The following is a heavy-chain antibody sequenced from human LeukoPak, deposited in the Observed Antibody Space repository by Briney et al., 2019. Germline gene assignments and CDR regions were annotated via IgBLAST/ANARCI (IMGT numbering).Heavy chain of an antibody. CDR3: AKDGGEYYDILTGYYPCLYYMDV. CDR1: GFPLSRYW. D-gene: IGHD3-9*01. Sequence: GGSVSLFCAASGFPLSRYWMSWVRMARGKGLEWLANIKQDGREKYYVDSVKGRFTISRYNSQNTLYLQLNGLRAYGTAVYYCAKDGGEYYDILTGYYPCLYYMDVWGKGTTVTISS. CDR2: IKQDGREK. J-gene: IGHJ6*03. V-gene: IGHV3-7*03.